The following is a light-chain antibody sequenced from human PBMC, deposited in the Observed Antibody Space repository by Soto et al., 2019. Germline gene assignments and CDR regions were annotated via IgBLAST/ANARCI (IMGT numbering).Light chain of an antibody. CDR1: QGITKY. CDR2: AAS. J-gene: IGKJ1*01. Sequence: DIQMTQSPSSLSASVGDRVTITCRASQGITKYLAWYQQKPGQAPNLLIYAASTLQSGVPSRFSGSGSGTDFTLTISSLQPEDFATYYCQQLNSYPLTFGQGTKVDIK. V-gene: IGKV1-9*01. CDR3: QQLNSYPLT.